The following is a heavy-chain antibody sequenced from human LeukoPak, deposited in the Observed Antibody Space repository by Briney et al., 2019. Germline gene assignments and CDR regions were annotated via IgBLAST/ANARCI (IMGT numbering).Heavy chain of an antibody. CDR3: ARGFYVWGSYRPTHDAFDI. V-gene: IGHV4-59*12. J-gene: IGHJ3*02. D-gene: IGHD3-16*02. CDR2: IYYSGST. Sequence: SETLSLTCTVSGGSISSYYWSWMRQPPGKGLEWIGYIYYSGSTNYNPSLKSRVTISVDTSKNQFSLKLSSVTAADTAVYYCARGFYVWGSYRPTHDAFDIWGQGTMVTVSS. CDR1: GGSISSYY.